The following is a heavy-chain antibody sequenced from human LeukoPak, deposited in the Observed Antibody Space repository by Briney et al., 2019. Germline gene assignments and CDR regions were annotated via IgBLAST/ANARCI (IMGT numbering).Heavy chain of an antibody. D-gene: IGHD5-18*01. J-gene: IGHJ4*02. CDR1: GFTLRNYD. CDR2: ISESGT. CDR3: ARSIQLWEPFDY. V-gene: IGHV3-23*01. Sequence: GGSLRLSCAASGFTLRNYDMSWVRQAPVKGLEWVSAISESGTYYADSVRGRFTISRDNSKNTLYLQMNSLRAEDTAVYYCARSIQLWEPFDYWGQGTLVTVSS.